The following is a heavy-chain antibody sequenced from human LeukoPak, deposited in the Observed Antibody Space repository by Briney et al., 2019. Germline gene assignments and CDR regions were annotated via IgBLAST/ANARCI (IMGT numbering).Heavy chain of an antibody. J-gene: IGHJ1*01. CDR1: GGSISSSSYY. V-gene: IGHV4-39*07. Sequence: SETLSLTCTVSGGSISSSSYYWGWIRQPPGKGLEWIGSIYYSGSTYYNPSLKSRVTVSVDKSKNQVSLNLSSVTAADTAVYFCASRQTAKYFQHWGQGTLVTVSS. CDR2: IYYSGST. CDR3: ASRQTAKYFQH.